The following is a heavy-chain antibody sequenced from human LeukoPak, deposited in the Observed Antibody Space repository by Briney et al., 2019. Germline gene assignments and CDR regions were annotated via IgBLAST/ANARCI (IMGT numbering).Heavy chain of an antibody. CDR2: VYHSGST. CDR1: GGSISSTSYY. D-gene: IGHD1/OR15-1a*01. V-gene: IGHV4-39*01. Sequence: SETLSLTCTVSGGSISSTSYYWGWIRQPPGKGLEWIASVYHSGSTYYNPSLQSRVSTSVDTSKNQFSLRLNSVTAADTAVYYCASLIKQHLRLSPPDYWGQGTLVTVSS. CDR3: ASLIKQHLRLSPPDY. J-gene: IGHJ4*02.